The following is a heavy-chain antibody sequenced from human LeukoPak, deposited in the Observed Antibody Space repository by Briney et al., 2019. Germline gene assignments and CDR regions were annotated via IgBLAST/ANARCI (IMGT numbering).Heavy chain of an antibody. CDR2: IYHSGST. V-gene: IGHV4-4*02. D-gene: IGHD3-9*01. CDR3: VRTPYDILTGRPNAFDI. Sequence: PSGTLSLTCAVSGGSISSSNWWSWVRQPPGKGLEWIGEIYHSGSTNYNPSLKSRVTISVDKSKNQFSLKLSSVTAADTAVYYCVRTPYDILTGRPNAFDIWGQGTMVTVSS. CDR1: GGSISSSNW. J-gene: IGHJ3*02.